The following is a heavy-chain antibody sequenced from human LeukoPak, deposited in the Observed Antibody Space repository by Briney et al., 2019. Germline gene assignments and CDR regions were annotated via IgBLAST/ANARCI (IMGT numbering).Heavy chain of an antibody. CDR3: ARGRGTSSGWFFDY. V-gene: IGHV4-38-2*02. CDR1: GYSISSGYY. D-gene: IGHD6-19*01. CDR2: IYHSGST. J-gene: IGHJ4*02. Sequence: SETLSLTCTVSGYSISSGYYWGWIRQPPGKWLEWIGSIYHSGSTYYNPSLKSRVTISVDTSKNQFSLKLSSVTAADTAVYYCARGRGTSSGWFFDYWGQGTLVTVSS.